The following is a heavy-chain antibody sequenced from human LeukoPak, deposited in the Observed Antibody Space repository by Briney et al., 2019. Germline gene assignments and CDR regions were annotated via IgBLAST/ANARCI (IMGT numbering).Heavy chain of an antibody. CDR3: VLSILLPRTLLY. V-gene: IGHV2-5*04. D-gene: IGHD2-15*01. J-gene: IGHJ4*02. CDR1: GFPRYTSGLG. CDR2: IYWDDHK. Sequence: SGPTLVLPTPTSTLTFTLSGFPRYTSGLGVGWIRQPPGKALEWLAFIYWDDHKSYSLSLKSRLTITKDNSNHQMVLTMTNVDPIDTGTYVYVLSILLPRTLLYWGQGILVTASS.